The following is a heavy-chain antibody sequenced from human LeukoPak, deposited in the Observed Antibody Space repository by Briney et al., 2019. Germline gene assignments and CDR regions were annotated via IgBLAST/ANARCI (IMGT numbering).Heavy chain of an antibody. D-gene: IGHD1-26*01. CDR2: IHPDGSKK. Sequence: GGSLRLSCAASEFTFSNFGMHWVRQAPGKGLEWVSLIHPDGSKKYYADSVRGRFTISRDNSKNTLYLQMNSLRAEDTAVYYCAKARSGSYCLWLFDYWGQGTLVTVSS. J-gene: IGHJ4*02. CDR3: AKARSGSYCLWLFDY. CDR1: EFTFSNFG. V-gene: IGHV3-30*02.